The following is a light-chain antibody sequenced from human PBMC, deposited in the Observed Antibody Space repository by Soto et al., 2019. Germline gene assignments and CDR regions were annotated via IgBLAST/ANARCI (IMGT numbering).Light chain of an antibody. CDR2: EVT. J-gene: IGLJ1*01. CDR3: SSYTSSNTPYV. CDR1: GSDVGAYHF. Sequence: QSALAQPASMSGSPGQSITISCTGSGSDVGAYHFVSWYQHHPGKAPKLILYEVTARPSGVSSRFSGSKSGNTASLTVSGLQADDEANYYCSSYTSSNTPYVFGTGTKV. V-gene: IGLV2-14*01.